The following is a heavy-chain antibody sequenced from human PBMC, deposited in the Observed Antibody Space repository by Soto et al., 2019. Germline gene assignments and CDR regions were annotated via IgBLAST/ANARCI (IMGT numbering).Heavy chain of an antibody. CDR2: ISYDGSNK. J-gene: IGHJ4*02. CDR3: ARDWDDSSGYYFDY. V-gene: IGHV3-30-3*01. D-gene: IGHD3-22*01. CDR1: GFTFSSYA. Sequence: QVQLVESGGGVVQPGRSLRLSCAASGFTFSSYAMHWVRQAPGKGLEWVAVISYDGSNKYYADSVKGRFTISRDNSKNTLYLQMNSLRAEDTAVYYCARDWDDSSGYYFDYWGQGTLVTVSS.